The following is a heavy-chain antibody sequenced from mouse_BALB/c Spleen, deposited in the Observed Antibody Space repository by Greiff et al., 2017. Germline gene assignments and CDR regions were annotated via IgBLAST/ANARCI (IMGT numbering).Heavy chain of an antibody. Sequence: DVKLVESGGGLVQPGGSRKLSCAASGFTFSSFGMHWVRQAPEKGLEWVAYISSGSSTIYYADTVKGRFTISRDNPKNTLFLQMTSLRSEDTAMYYCARPTATDYAMDYWGQGTSVTVSS. CDR3: ARPTATDYAMDY. D-gene: IGHD1-2*01. V-gene: IGHV5-17*02. CDR1: GFTFSSFG. J-gene: IGHJ4*01. CDR2: ISSGSSTI.